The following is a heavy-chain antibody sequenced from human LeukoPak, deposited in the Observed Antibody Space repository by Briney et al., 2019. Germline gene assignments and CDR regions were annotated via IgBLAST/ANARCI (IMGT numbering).Heavy chain of an antibody. CDR3: ARDSRVVRRVISSSLIWYFDL. CDR1: GYTFTSYG. CDR2: ISAYNGNT. V-gene: IGHV1-18*01. D-gene: IGHD3-10*01. J-gene: IGHJ2*01. Sequence: GASVKVSCKASGYTFTSYGISWVRQAPGQGLEWMGWISAYNGNTNYAQKLQGRVTMTTDTSTSTAYMELRSLRSDDTAVYYCARDSRVVRRVISSSLIWYFDLWGRGTLVTVSS.